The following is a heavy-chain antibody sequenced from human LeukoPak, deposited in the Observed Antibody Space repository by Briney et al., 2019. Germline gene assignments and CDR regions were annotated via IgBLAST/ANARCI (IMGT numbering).Heavy chain of an antibody. Sequence: PGGSLRLSCAASGFTFSSHWMTWVRQAPGKGLEWVANIKEDGTRKNYMDSVKGRFTISRDNAKNSLYLQMSNLRAEDTAVYFCARGGGSDVWGQGATVTVSS. CDR3: ARGGGSDV. CDR1: GFTFSSHW. D-gene: IGHD2-15*01. V-gene: IGHV3-7*03. J-gene: IGHJ6*02. CDR2: IKEDGTRK.